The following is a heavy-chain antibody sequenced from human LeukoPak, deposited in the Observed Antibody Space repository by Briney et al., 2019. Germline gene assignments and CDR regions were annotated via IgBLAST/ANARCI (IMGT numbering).Heavy chain of an antibody. J-gene: IGHJ4*02. CDR3: TRSPDIDILTGYSRYYFDY. CDR1: GYTFTNYW. V-gene: IGHV5-51*01. CDR2: IYPGDSHT. Sequence: GESLQISCKASGYTFTNYWIGWVRQMPGKGLEWMGVIYPGDSHTRYSPSFQGQGTISADKSISTAYLQWNSLQASDTAIYYCTRSPDIDILTGYSRYYFDYWGQGTLVTVSS. D-gene: IGHD3-9*01.